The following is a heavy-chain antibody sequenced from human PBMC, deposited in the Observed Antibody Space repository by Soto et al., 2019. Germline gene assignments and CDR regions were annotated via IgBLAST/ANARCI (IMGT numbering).Heavy chain of an antibody. D-gene: IGHD2-8*02. CDR2: INPNSGGT. CDR3: ARAAGGGPGGDFDY. V-gene: IGHV1-2*04. Sequence: QVQLVQSGAEVKKPGASVKVSCKASGYTFTGYYMHWVRQAPGQGLEWMGWINPNSGGTNYAQKFQGLVTMTRDTSIRPAYMELSRLRSDDKALYYCARAAGGGPGGDFDYWGQGTLVTVSS. CDR1: GYTFTGYY. J-gene: IGHJ4*02.